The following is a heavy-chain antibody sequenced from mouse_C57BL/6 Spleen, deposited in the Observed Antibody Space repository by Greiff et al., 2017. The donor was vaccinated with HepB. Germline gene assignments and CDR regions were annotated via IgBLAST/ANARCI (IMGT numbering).Heavy chain of an antibody. CDR1: GYTFTDYN. Sequence: EVQLQQSGPELVKPGASVKIPCKASGYTFTDYNMDWVKQSHGKSLEWIGDINPNNGGTIYNQKFKGKATLTVDKSSSTAYMELRSLTSEDTAVYYCARLSGDYHDAFAYWGQGTLVTVSA. CDR3: ARLSGDYHDAFAY. J-gene: IGHJ3*01. V-gene: IGHV1-18*01. CDR2: INPNNGGT. D-gene: IGHD1-1*01.